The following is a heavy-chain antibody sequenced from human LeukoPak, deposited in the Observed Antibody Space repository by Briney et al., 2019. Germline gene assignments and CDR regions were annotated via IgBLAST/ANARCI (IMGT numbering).Heavy chain of an antibody. V-gene: IGHV4-59*01. CDR1: AGSISVYY. Sequence: ETLSLTSSVSAGSISVYYWTWIRQPPGKGLEWIGFVYYTGGTTYNPSLKSRVTMSVDTSNNQFSMKLTSVTAADTAVYYCVRAGGLPRDNAFDLWGQGTKVTVSS. CDR3: VRAGGLPRDNAFDL. CDR2: VYYTGGT. D-gene: IGHD3-10*01. J-gene: IGHJ3*01.